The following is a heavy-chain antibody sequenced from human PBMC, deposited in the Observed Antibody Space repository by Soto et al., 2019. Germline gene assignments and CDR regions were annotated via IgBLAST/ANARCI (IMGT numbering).Heavy chain of an antibody. D-gene: IGHD6-19*01. Sequence: QITLKESGPTLVMPTQTLPLTCTFSGFSLSTSGVGVGWIRQPPGKALEWLAFIYWDDDKRYSPSLKSRLTITKDTSRHLVVLTMTNVDPVDTATYFCAHRLPGYNTGCDTGIFDYWGQGTLVTVSS. J-gene: IGHJ4*02. CDR2: IYWDDDK. CDR3: AHRLPGYNTGCDTGIFDY. CDR1: GFSLSTSGVG. V-gene: IGHV2-5*02.